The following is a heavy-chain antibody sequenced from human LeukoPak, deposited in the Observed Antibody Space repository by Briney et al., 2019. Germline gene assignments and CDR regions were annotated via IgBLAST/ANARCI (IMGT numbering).Heavy chain of an antibody. CDR1: GFTFSSHL. CDR2: IKYDGSAT. V-gene: IGHV3-74*01. CDR3: VSGSLQSGYNFDY. D-gene: IGHD3-3*01. J-gene: IGHJ4*02. Sequence: GGSLRLSCAASGFTFSSHLMHWVRQVPGKGLVWVSHIKYDGSATNYADSVKGRFTISRDNAKNTLYLQMNSLRAEDTAVYYCVSGSLQSGYNFDYWGQGALVTVSS.